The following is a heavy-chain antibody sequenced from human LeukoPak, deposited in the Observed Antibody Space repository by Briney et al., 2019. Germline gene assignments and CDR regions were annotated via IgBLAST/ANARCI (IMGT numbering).Heavy chain of an antibody. CDR2: IIPIFGTA. V-gene: IGHV1-69*05. J-gene: IGHJ4*02. CDR3: ARTYYYDSSGYYLDY. Sequence: SVKVSCKASGGTFSSYAISWVRQAPGQGLEWMGRIIPIFGTANYAQEFQGRVTITTDESTSTAYMELSSLRSEDTAVYYCARTYYYDSSGYYLDYWGQGTLVTVSS. D-gene: IGHD3-22*01. CDR1: GGTFSSYA.